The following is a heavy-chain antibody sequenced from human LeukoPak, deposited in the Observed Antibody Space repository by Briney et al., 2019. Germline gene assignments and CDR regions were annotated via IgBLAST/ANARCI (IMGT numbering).Heavy chain of an antibody. J-gene: IGHJ4*02. D-gene: IGHD1-1*01. CDR1: GGSISSSSYC. V-gene: IGHV4-39*01. CDR3: ARQPPGFWRSGTWSSDFDY. Sequence: SETLFLTCTVSGGSISSSSYCLGWIRQPPGKGLECIGSIYYSGRTYYNPSHKSRVTISVDTSKNQFSLKLSSVTAADTAVYYCARQPPGFWRSGTWSSDFDYWGQGTLVTVSS. CDR2: IYYSGRT.